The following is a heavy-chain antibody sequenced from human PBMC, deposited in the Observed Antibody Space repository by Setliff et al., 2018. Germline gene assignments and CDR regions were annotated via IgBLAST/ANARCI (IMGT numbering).Heavy chain of an antibody. D-gene: IGHD3-10*01. Sequence: SLRLSCAASGFTYNNCWVSWVRQAPGKGLEWLASINPDGSEKYYVDSVKGRFTISRDNAKNSLSLQMNSLRTEDTAVYYCFGAGTCSYWGQGTLVTVSS. CDR2: INPDGSEK. J-gene: IGHJ4*02. CDR1: GFTYNNCW. V-gene: IGHV3-7*01. CDR3: FGAGTCSY.